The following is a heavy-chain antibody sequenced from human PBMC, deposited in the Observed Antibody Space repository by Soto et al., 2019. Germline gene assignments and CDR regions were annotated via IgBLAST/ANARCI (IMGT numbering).Heavy chain of an antibody. CDR2: IYYSGST. J-gene: IGHJ4*02. V-gene: IGHV4-30-4*01. CDR1: GGSISSGDYY. Sequence: PSETLSLTCTVSGGSISSGDYYWSWIRQPPGKGLEWIGYIYYSGSTYYNPSLKSRVTISVDTSKNQFSLKLSSVTAADTAVYYCARCISVAGGTRERGYSYGLDYWGQGTLVTVYS. CDR3: ARCISVAGGTRERGYSYGLDY. D-gene: IGHD5-18*01.